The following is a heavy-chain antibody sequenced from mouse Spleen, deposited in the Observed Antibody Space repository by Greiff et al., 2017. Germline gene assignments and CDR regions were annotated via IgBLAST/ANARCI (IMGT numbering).Heavy chain of an antibody. V-gene: IGHV5-4*01. CDR1: GFTFSSYA. CDR3: ARDPLYAMDY. J-gene: IGHJ4*01. CDR2: ISDGGSYT. Sequence: EVKVVESGGGLVKPGGSLKLSCAASGFTFSSYAMSWVRQTPEKRLEWVATISDGGSYTYYPDNVKGRFTISRDNAKNNLYLQMSHLKSEDTAMYYCARDPLYAMDYWGQGTSVTVSS.